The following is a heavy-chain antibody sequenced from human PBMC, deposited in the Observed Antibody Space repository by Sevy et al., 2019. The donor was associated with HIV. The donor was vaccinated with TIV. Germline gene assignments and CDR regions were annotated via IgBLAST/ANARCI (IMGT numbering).Heavy chain of an antibody. D-gene: IGHD3-16*01. CDR2: ISGSGGST. CDR3: ARDDYDYVWGSYS. V-gene: IGHV3-23*01. CDR1: GFTFSSYA. J-gene: IGHJ5*02. Sequence: GGSLRLSCAASGFTFSSYAMSWVRQAPGKGLEWVSAISGSGGSTYYADSVKGRFTISRDNSKNTLYLQMNSLRAEDTAVYYCARDDYDYVWGSYSWGQRTLVTVSS.